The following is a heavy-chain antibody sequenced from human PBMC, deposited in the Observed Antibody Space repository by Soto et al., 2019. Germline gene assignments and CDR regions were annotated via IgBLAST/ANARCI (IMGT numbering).Heavy chain of an antibody. D-gene: IGHD4-4*01. J-gene: IGHJ1*01. CDR3: AKYRWRATTVTSIN. CDR2: ISGTSDMT. Sequence: EVQLLESGGDLVEPGGSLRLSCVGSGFTFSSYPMNWVRQAPGKGLEWVSAISGTSDMTYYANSVTGRFTISRDNSKNTLYLQVSSLRVEDTAIYYCAKYRWRATTVTSINWGRGTLVTVSS. CDR1: GFTFSSYP. V-gene: IGHV3-23*01.